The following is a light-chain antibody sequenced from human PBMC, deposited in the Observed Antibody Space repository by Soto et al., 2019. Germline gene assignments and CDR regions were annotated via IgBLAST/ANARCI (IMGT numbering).Light chain of an antibody. CDR1: SSDVGGYND. CDR3: SSYGGSNFVV. CDR2: EVS. Sequence: QPVLTQPPSASGSPGQSVTISCTGTSSDVGGYNDVSWYQQHPGKAPKLMIYEVSKRPSGVPDRFSGSKSGNTASLTVSGLQAEDEADYYCSSYGGSNFVVFGGGTKVTVL. J-gene: IGLJ2*01. V-gene: IGLV2-8*01.